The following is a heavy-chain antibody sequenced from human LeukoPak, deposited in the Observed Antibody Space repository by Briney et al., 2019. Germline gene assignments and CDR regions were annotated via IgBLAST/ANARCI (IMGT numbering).Heavy chain of an antibody. CDR1: GGSISGYY. CDR2: IYYGGST. V-gene: IGHV4-59*01. J-gene: IGHJ4*02. D-gene: IGHD1-26*01. CDR3: ARGLLVGSTGYYFDY. Sequence: SETLSLTCTVSGGSISGYYWTWIRQPPGKGLEWIGYIYYGGSTHYHPSLKSRVTLSVDTSKKQFSLKLSSVTAADTAVYYCARGLLVGSTGYYFDYWGQGTLVTVSS.